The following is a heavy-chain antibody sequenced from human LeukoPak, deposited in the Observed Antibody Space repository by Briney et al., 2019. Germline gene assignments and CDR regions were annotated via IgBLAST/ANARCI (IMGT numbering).Heavy chain of an antibody. J-gene: IGHJ1*01. D-gene: IGHD3-3*01. CDR3: ARGPQTYYYDFWSGYSSAEYFQH. CDR1: GFTFSSYG. CDR2: VSGSGGST. V-gene: IGHV3-23*01. Sequence: GGTLRLSCAASGFTFSSYGMAWVRQAPGKGLEWVSSVSGSGGSTYYADSVKGRFTISRDNAKNSLYLQMNSLRAEDTAVYYCARGPQTYYYDFWSGYSSAEYFQHWGQGTLVTVSS.